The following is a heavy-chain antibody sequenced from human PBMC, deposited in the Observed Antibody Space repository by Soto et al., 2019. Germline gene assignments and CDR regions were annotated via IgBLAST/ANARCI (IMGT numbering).Heavy chain of an antibody. V-gene: IGHV3-7*01. CDR1: GFTFSSYW. D-gene: IGHD1-7*01. Sequence: EVQLVESGGGLVQPGGSLRLSCAASGFTFSSYWMSWVRQAPGKGLEWVANIKQDGSEKYYVDSVKGRFTISRDNAKNSLYLQMNSLRAEDTAVYYCAGISITGTTSYYYYMDVWGKGTTVTVSS. J-gene: IGHJ6*03. CDR2: IKQDGSEK. CDR3: AGISITGTTSYYYYMDV.